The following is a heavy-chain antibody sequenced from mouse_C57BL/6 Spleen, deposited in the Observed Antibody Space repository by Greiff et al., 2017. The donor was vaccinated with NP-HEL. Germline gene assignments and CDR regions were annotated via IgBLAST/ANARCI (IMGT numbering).Heavy chain of an antibody. Sequence: EVQRVESGPGLVKPSQSLSLTCSVTGYSITSGYYWNWIRQFPGNKLEWMGYISYDGSNNYNPSLKNRISITRDTSKNQFFLKLNSVTTEDTATYYCARDYYGSSSWYFDVWGTGTTVTVSS. CDR3: ARDYYGSSSWYFDV. V-gene: IGHV3-6*01. CDR1: GYSITSGYY. CDR2: ISYDGSN. D-gene: IGHD1-1*01. J-gene: IGHJ1*03.